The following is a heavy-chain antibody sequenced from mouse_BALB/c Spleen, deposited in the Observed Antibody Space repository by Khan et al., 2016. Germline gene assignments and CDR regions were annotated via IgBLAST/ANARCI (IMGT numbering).Heavy chain of an antibody. CDR3: ARTARIKY. CDR1: GYSNTSGYG. D-gene: IGHD1-2*01. Sequence: EVQLQESGPGLVKPSQSLSLTCTVTGYSNTSGYGWNWIRQFPGNKLEWIGYLSYSGSTTYNPSLKSRISITRDTSKNHFFLQLNSVTSEDTATYYCARTARIKYWGQGTPLTVSS. J-gene: IGHJ2*01. CDR2: LSYSGST. V-gene: IGHV3-2*02.